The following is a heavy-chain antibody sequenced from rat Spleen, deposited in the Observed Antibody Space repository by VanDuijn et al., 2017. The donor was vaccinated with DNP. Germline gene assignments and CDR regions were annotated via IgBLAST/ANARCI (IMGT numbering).Heavy chain of an antibody. CDR3: VSPAYYAGSYPFF. J-gene: IGHJ1*01. V-gene: IGHV5-22*01. Sequence: EVQLVESGGDLVQPGRSLKLSCAASGFTFSSFPVAWVRQAPTMGLEWVASINSDGSSTYYRDSVKGRFTISRDNAKSTLYLQMNSLRSEDMATYYCVSPAYYAGSYPFFWGPGTMVTVSS. CDR1: GFTFSSFP. D-gene: IGHD1-12*02. CDR2: INSDGSST.